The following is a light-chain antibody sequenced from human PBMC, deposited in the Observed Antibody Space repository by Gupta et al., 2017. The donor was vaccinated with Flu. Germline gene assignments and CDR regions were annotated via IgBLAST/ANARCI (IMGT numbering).Light chain of an antibody. CDR1: SDVETFKV. Sequence: QSALTQPASVSGSLGQSITISCTSDVETFKVVSWYQQHPGRSPKRMMSDGNKRPSGVSLRGSAYKSANNASPLISGLQSGDDADDYCFLSEGESSVVFGGGTKVTVL. J-gene: IGLJ3*02. CDR3: FLSEGESSVV. V-gene: IGLV2-23*01. CDR2: DGN.